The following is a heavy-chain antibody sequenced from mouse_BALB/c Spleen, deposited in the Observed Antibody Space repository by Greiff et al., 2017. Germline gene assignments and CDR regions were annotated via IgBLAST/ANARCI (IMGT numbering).Heavy chain of an antibody. J-gene: IGHJ1*01. Sequence: VQLKQSGPELVKPGASVKISCKASGYSFTGYYMHWVKQSHVKSLEWIGRINPYNGATSYNQNFKDKASLTVDKSSSTAYMELHSLTSEDSAVYYCASPFYGNYDWYFDVWGAGTTVTVSS. CDR3: ASPFYGNYDWYFDV. CDR2: INPYNGAT. V-gene: IGHV1-31*01. CDR1: GYSFTGYY. D-gene: IGHD2-1*01.